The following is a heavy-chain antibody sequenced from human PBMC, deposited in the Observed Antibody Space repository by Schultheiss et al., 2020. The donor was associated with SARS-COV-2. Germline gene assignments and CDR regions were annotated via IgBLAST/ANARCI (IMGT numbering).Heavy chain of an antibody. CDR1: GFIFNAYG. CDR2: MSNDGGRE. Sequence: GESLKISCAASGFIFNAYGMHWVRQAPGKGLEWVAIMSNDGGRESYGDSVKGRFTLSRDNAQNSLFLQMNSLRSEDTAVYYCASGEYGDYFHYWGQGTLVTVSS. J-gene: IGHJ4*02. V-gene: IGHV3-30*03. D-gene: IGHD4/OR15-4a*01. CDR3: ASGEYGDYFHY.